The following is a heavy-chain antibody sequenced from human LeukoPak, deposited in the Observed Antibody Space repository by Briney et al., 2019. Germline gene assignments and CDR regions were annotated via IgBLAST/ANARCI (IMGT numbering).Heavy chain of an antibody. D-gene: IGHD3-10*01. CDR3: AITGPMVRAMDPNYYGMDV. V-gene: IGHV5-51*01. CDR2: IYPGDSDT. J-gene: IGHJ6*01. Sequence: GESLKIPCKGSGYSFTSYWIVWVRQMPGKGLEWMGIIYPGDSDTRYSPSFQGQVTSSADKSISTAYLQWSSLEASDTAMYYCAITGPMVRAMDPNYYGMDVWGEGGTVTVSS. CDR1: GYSFTSYW.